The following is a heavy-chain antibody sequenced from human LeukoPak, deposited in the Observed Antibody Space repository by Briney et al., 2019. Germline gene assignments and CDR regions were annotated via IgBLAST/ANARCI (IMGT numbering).Heavy chain of an antibody. CDR3: AKNGRAPIYYYYGMDV. Sequence: GGSLRLSCAASGFTFSNYWMAWVRQAPGKGPEWVANINLDGSQKYYVDSVKGRFTISRDNAENSLYLQMNSLRAEDTAVYYCAKNGRAPIYYYYGMDVWGQGTTVTVSS. CDR2: INLDGSQK. CDR1: GFTFSNYW. D-gene: IGHD2-15*01. J-gene: IGHJ6*02. V-gene: IGHV3-7*01.